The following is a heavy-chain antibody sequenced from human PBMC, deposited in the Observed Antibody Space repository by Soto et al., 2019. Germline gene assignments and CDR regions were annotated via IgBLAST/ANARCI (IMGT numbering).Heavy chain of an antibody. Sequence: QVQLVQSGAEVKKPGSSVKVSCKASGGTFNNYAISWVRQAPGQGLEWMGGIIPLFGTTNYAQKFQGRVTITADESTSTAYMELSSLRSEDTAFYYCARPRSHYYDRSAERAFDIWGQGTMFTVSS. D-gene: IGHD3-22*01. V-gene: IGHV1-69*01. CDR2: IIPLFGTT. J-gene: IGHJ3*02. CDR3: ARPRSHYYDRSAERAFDI. CDR1: GGTFNNYA.